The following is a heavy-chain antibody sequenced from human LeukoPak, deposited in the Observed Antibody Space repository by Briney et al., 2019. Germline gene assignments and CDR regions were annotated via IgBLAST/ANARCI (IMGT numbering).Heavy chain of an antibody. Sequence: GGSLRLSCTASGFTFGDYAMSWVRQAPGKGLEWVGFIRSKGYGGTTEYAASVKGRLTISRDDSKSIAYLQMNSLKNGDTAVYYCTRGSVGFDYWGRGTLVTVSS. J-gene: IGHJ4*02. D-gene: IGHD5/OR15-5a*01. CDR1: GFTFGDYA. V-gene: IGHV3-49*04. CDR2: IRSKGYGGTT. CDR3: TRGSVGFDY.